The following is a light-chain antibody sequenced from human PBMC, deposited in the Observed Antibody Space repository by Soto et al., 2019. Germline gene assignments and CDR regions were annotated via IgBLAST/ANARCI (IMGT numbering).Light chain of an antibody. J-gene: IGLJ1*01. V-gene: IGLV2-14*03. CDR2: DVS. Sequence: QSVLTQPASVSGSPGQSITISCTGTSSDVGGYIYVTWYQQHPGKAPKLMIYDVSDRPSGVSNRFSGSKSGNTASLTISGLQAEDEADYYCSSYTSSSRYVFGTGTKLTV. CDR3: SSYTSSSRYV. CDR1: SSDVGGYIY.